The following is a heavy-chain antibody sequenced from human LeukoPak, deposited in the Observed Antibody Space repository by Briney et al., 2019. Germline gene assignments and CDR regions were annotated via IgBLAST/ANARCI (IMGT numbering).Heavy chain of an antibody. Sequence: GASVKVSCKASGYTFTSYDINWVRQATGQGLEWMGWMNPNSGNTGYAQKFQGRVTMTRNTSISTAYMELSSLRSEDTAVYYCASSPQWELRGAFDIWGQGTMVTVSS. J-gene: IGHJ3*02. V-gene: IGHV1-8*01. D-gene: IGHD1-26*01. CDR1: GYTFTSYD. CDR3: ASSPQWELRGAFDI. CDR2: MNPNSGNT.